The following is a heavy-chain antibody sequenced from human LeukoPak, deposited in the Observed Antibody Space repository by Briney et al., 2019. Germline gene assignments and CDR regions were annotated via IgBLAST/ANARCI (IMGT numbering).Heavy chain of an antibody. V-gene: IGHV3-21*01. CDR3: ASLEDYYYYMDV. Sequence: GGSLRLSCAPSGFTFDNFAMTWVRQAPGKGLERVSSISSSSSYIYYADSVKGRFTISRDNAKNSLYLQMNSLRAEDTAVYYCASLEDYYYYMDVWGKGTTVTVSS. CDR2: ISSSSSYI. J-gene: IGHJ6*03. CDR1: GFTFDNFA. D-gene: IGHD3-3*01.